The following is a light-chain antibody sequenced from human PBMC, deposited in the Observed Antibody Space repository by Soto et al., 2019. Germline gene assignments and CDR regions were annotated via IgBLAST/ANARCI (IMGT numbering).Light chain of an antibody. Sequence: QSVLTQPASVSGSPGQSITISCTGTSSDVGGYNYVSWYQQHPGKAPKLMIYDVSNRPSGVSNRFSGSKSGNMASLTISGLRAEDETDYYCSSYTSSSTLVFGGGTKLTVL. V-gene: IGLV2-14*01. CDR3: SSYTSSSTLV. CDR2: DVS. CDR1: SSDVGGYNY. J-gene: IGLJ2*01.